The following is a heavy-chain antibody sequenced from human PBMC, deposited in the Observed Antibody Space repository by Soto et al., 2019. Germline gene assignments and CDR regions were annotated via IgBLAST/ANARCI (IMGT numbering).Heavy chain of an antibody. J-gene: IGHJ6*02. V-gene: IGHV1-69*01. D-gene: IGHD3-3*01. CDR2: IIPIFGTA. Sequence: QVQLVQSGAEVKKPGSSVKVSCKASGGTFSSYAISWVRQAPGQGLEWMGGIIPIFGTANYAQKFQGRVTITADESTSTAYMELSSLRSEDTAVYYCARGYYDFWSGDYYYGMDVWGQGTTVTVSS. CDR1: GGTFSSYA. CDR3: ARGYYDFWSGDYYYGMDV.